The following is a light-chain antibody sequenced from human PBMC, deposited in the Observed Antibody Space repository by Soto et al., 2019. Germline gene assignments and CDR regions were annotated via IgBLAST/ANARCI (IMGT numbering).Light chain of an antibody. Sequence: EIVLTQSPGTLSLSPGERATLSCRASQSVNTNLAWYQQKPGQAPRLLIYGASTRATGIPDRFSGSGSGTDFTLTISRLEPEDFAVYYCHHRGNGITFGQGTRWRL. CDR1: QSVNTN. J-gene: IGKJ5*01. CDR2: GAS. CDR3: HHRGNGIT. V-gene: IGKV3D-20*02.